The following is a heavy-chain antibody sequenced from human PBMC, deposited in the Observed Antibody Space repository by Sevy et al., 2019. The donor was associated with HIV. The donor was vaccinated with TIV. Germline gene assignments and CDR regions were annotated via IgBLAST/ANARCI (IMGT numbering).Heavy chain of an antibody. V-gene: IGHV3-30-3*01. J-gene: IGHJ4*02. CDR3: ARARAAMVTGGFDY. CDR2: ISYDGSNK. Sequence: GGSLRLSCAASGFTFSSYAMHWVRQAPGKGLEWVAVISYDGSNKYYADSVKGRFTISRDNSKNTLYLQMNSLRAEDAAVYYYARARAAMVTGGFDYWGQGTLVTVSS. CDR1: GFTFSSYA. D-gene: IGHD5-18*01.